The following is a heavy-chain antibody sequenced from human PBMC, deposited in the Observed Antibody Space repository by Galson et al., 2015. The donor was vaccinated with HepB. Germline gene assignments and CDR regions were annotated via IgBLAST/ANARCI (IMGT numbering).Heavy chain of an antibody. D-gene: IGHD1-26*01. V-gene: IGHV1-69*13. CDR1: GGTFSSYA. CDR3: ASSYYSGSYYGPPTGYYYYGMDV. J-gene: IGHJ6*02. CDR2: IIPIFGTA. Sequence: SVKVSCKASGGTFSSYAISWVRQAPGQGLEWMGGIIPIFGTANYAQKFQGRVTITADESTSTAYMELSSLRSEDTAVYYCASSYYSGSYYGPPTGYYYYGMDVWGQGTTVTVSS.